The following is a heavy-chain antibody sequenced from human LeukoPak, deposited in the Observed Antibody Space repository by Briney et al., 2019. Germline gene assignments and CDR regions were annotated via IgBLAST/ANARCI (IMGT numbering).Heavy chain of an antibody. J-gene: IGHJ4*02. D-gene: IGHD3-22*01. CDR3: ASFYYDSSGYYPDY. V-gene: IGHV1-8*01. CDR2: MNPNSGNT. CDR1: GYTFTSYD. Sequence: ASVKVSCKASGYTFTSYDINWVRQATEQGLEWMGWMNPNSGNTGYAQKFQGRVTMTRNTSISTAYMKLSSLRSEDTAVYYCASFYYDSSGYYPDYWGQGTLVTVSS.